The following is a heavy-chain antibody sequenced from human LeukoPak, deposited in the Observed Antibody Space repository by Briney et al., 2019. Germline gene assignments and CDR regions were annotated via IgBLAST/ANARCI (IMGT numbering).Heavy chain of an antibody. J-gene: IGHJ6*02. Sequence: SETLSLTCTVSGGSISSYYWSWIRQPPGKGLEWVGYIYYSGSTNYNPSLKSRVTMSVDTSKNQFSLKLSSVTAADTAVYYCARDPSSSGWYFSGYYYGMDVWGQGTTVTVSS. CDR2: IYYSGST. CDR1: GGSISSYY. D-gene: IGHD6-19*01. CDR3: ARDPSSSGWYFSGYYYGMDV. V-gene: IGHV4-59*01.